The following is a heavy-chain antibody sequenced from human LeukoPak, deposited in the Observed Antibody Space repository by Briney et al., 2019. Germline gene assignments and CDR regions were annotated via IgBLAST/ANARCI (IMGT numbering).Heavy chain of an antibody. CDR1: GRPLSSGIYY. J-gene: IGHJ6*02. D-gene: IGHD3-16*02. CDR3: ARDRSLDV. CDR2: IYYSGST. V-gene: IGHV4-61*01. Sequence: SETLSLTCTVSGRPLSSGIYYWSWIRQPPGKGLEWIGYIYYSGSTNYNPSLKSRVTISVDTSKNQFSLKLSSVTAADTAVYYCARDRSLDVWGQGTTVTVSS.